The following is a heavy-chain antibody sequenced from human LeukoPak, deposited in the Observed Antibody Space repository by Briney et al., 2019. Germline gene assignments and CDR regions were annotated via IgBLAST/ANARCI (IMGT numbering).Heavy chain of an antibody. CDR3: ARASRGWYGGLFDY. CDR2: IYYSGST. Sequence: SETLSLTCTVSGGSISSYYWSWIRQPPGKGLEWIGYIYYSGSTNYNPSLKSRVTISVDTSKNQFSLKLSSVTAADTAVYYCARASRGWYGGLFDYWGQGTLVTVSS. J-gene: IGHJ4*02. D-gene: IGHD6-19*01. CDR1: GGSISSYY. V-gene: IGHV4-59*01.